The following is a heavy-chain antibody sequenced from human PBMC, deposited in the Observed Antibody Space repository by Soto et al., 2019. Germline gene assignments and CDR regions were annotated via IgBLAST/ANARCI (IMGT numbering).Heavy chain of an antibody. CDR3: ARDALIAAAGHYYYYGMDV. J-gene: IGHJ6*02. CDR1: GYTFTSYG. Sequence: ASVKVSCKASGYTFTSYGISWVRQAPGQGLEWMGWISAYNGNTNYAQKLQGRVTMTTDTSTSKAYMELRSLRSDDTAVYYCARDALIAAAGHYYYYGMDVWGQGTTVTVSS. V-gene: IGHV1-18*01. D-gene: IGHD6-13*01. CDR2: ISAYNGNT.